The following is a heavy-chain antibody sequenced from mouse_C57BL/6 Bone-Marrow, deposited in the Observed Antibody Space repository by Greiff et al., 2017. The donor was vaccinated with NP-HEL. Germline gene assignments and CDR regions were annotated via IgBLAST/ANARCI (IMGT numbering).Heavy chain of an antibody. CDR1: GYTFTDYN. D-gene: IGHD1-1*01. CDR2: INPNNGGT. CDR3: RTTVVTFDV. Sequence: VQLQQSGPELVKPGASVKMSCKASGYTFTDYNMHWVKQSHGKSLEWIGYINPNNGGTSYNQKFKGKATLTVNKSSSTAYMELRSLTSEDAAVYYCRTTVVTFDVWGTGTTVTVSS. V-gene: IGHV1-22*01. J-gene: IGHJ1*03.